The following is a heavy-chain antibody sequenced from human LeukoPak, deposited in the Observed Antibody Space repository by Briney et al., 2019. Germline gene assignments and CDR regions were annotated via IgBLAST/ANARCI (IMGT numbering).Heavy chain of an antibody. D-gene: IGHD5-12*01. Sequence: PSETLSLTCAVSGYSISSGYYWGWIRQPPGKGLEWIGYIYYSGSTYYNPSLKSRVTISVDTSKNQFSLTLSSVTAADTAVYYCARRYSGLPFDYWGQGTLVTVSS. CDR2: IYYSGST. J-gene: IGHJ4*02. CDR3: ARRYSGLPFDY. V-gene: IGHV4-38-2*01. CDR1: GYSISSGYY.